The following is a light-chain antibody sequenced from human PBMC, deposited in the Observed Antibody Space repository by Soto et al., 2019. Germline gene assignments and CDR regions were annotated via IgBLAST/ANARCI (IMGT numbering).Light chain of an antibody. CDR2: EVS. V-gene: IGLV2-14*01. CDR3: SSYTGGNNWV. J-gene: IGLJ3*02. CDR1: SSDVGGYNY. Sequence: QSALTQPASVSGSDGQSITISCTGTSSDVGGYNYVSWYQQRPGKAPKLIIFEVSNRPSGVSNRFSGSKSDNTASLTISGLQGDDEADYYCSSYTGGNNWVFGGGTKLTVL.